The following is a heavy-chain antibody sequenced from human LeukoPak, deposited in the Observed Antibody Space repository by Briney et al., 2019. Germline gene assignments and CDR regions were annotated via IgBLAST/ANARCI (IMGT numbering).Heavy chain of an antibody. V-gene: IGHV3-23*01. CDR3: GRLHPTDNWFDP. J-gene: IGHJ5*02. Sequence: GGSLRLSCASSRFTFSRYAMSWVRRAPGKGLEWVSTITGSGGTTNYADSVKGRFTISRDNSKNTLSLQVNSLSAEDTAVYYCGRLHPTDNWFDPWGQGTLVTVSS. CDR1: RFTFSRYA. CDR2: ITGSGGTT. D-gene: IGHD4-11*01.